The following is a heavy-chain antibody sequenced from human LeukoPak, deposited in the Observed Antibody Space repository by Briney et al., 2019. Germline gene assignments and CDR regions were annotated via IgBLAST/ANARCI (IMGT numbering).Heavy chain of an antibody. V-gene: IGHV4-34*01. CDR3: ARLYWGGDCYDYFDY. CDR2: INHSGST. Sequence: PSETLSLTCAVYGGSFSGYYWSWIRQPPGKGLEWIGEINHSGSTNYNPSLKSRVTISVDASKNQFSLKLSSVTAADTAVYYCARLYWGGDCYDYFDYWGQGTLVTVCS. D-gene: IGHD2-21*01. CDR1: GGSFSGYY. J-gene: IGHJ4*02.